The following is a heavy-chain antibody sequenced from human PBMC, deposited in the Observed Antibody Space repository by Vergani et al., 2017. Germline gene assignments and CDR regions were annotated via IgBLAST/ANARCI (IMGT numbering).Heavy chain of an antibody. D-gene: IGHD4-23*01. Sequence: QVQLQESGPGLVKPSETLSPTCTVPGGSISSYYWSWIRQPPGKGLEWIGYIYYSGSTNYNPSLKSRVTISVDTSKNQFSLKLSSVTAADTAVYYCARGLMYGYGGNNVFDYWGQGTLVTVSS. V-gene: IGHV4-59*01. CDR1: GGSISSYY. CDR3: ARGLMYGYGGNNVFDY. CDR2: IYYSGST. J-gene: IGHJ4*02.